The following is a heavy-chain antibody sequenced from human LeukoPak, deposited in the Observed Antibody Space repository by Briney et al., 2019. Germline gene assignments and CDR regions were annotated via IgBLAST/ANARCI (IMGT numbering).Heavy chain of an antibody. CDR3: ARADTIFGVLNDY. J-gene: IGHJ4*02. D-gene: IGHD3-3*01. V-gene: IGHV3-30*07. CDR2: ISYDGSNK. CDR1: GYTFTSYG. Sequence: SCKASGYTFTSYGISWVRQAPGQGLEWVAVISYDGSNKYYADSVKGRFTISRDNSKNTLYLQMNSLRAEDTAVYYCARADTIFGVLNDYWGQGTLVTVSS.